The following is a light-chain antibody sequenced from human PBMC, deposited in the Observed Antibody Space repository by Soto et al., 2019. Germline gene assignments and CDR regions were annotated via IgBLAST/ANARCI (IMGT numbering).Light chain of an antibody. CDR3: IQANSFPLT. V-gene: IGKV1-12*01. J-gene: IGKJ4*01. CDR1: QGISTG. CDR2: AAY. Sequence: DIQMTQSPSSVSASVGDRVTITCRASQGISTGLAWYQRKPGKAPKLLIYAAYSLESGVQSRFSGSGSGTDFTLTIRSLQPEDFATYYCIQANSFPLTFGGGTKVDIK.